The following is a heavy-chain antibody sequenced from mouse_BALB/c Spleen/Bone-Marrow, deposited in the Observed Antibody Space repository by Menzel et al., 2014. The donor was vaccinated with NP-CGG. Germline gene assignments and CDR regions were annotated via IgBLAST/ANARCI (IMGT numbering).Heavy chain of an antibody. D-gene: IGHD1-1*01. CDR2: INPSTGYT. V-gene: IGHV1-7*01. CDR3: VLITPVVSDY. J-gene: IGHJ2*02. CDR1: GYTFTTYW. Sequence: QVQLQHPGAELAKPGASVKMSCKASGYTFTTYWMHWVKQRPGQGLEWIGYINPSTGYTEYIQKFKDKATLTADKSSSTAYMQLNSLTSEDSSVYYCVLITPVVSDYWGQGTSLTVSS.